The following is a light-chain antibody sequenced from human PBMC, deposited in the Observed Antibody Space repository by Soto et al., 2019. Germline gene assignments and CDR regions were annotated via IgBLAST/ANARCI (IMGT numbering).Light chain of an antibody. CDR1: QSIATY. CDR3: QQSYTTQVT. CDR2: AAS. J-gene: IGKJ4*01. V-gene: IGKV1-39*01. Sequence: DIQMTQSPSSLSASVGDRVTITCRASQSIATYLNWYQQRPGIAPKLLIFAASTLQSGVPSRFSGSGSGADFTLTISSLQPEDSATYYCQQSYTTQVTFGGGTKVEIK.